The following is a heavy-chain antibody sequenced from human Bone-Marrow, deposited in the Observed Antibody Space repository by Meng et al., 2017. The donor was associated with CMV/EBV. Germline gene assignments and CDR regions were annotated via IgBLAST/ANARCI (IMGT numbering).Heavy chain of an antibody. D-gene: IGHD3-22*01. CDR2: INPNSGGT. CDR3: ARDPISGDSSGTDY. J-gene: IGHJ4*02. V-gene: IGHV1-2*02. Sequence: QVRLVQSGAVVKKAGASVKDSCKASGYTFTGNYMHWVRQASGQGLEWMGWINPNSGGTNYAQKFQGRVTMTRDTSISTAYMELSRLRSDDTAVYYCARDPISGDSSGTDYWGQGTLVTVSS. CDR1: GYTFTGNY.